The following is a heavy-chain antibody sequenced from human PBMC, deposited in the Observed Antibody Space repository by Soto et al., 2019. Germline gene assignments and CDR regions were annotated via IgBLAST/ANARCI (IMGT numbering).Heavy chain of an antibody. V-gene: IGHV4-4*07. CDR3: ARCPSGYSSSWYYFDY. CDR2: IYASGST. D-gene: IGHD6-13*01. CDR1: GGSIISYF. Sequence: NPSETLSLTCTVSGGSIISYFCIFIRHPSLKGLEWIVRIYASGSTNYNPSLKSRVTMSVDTSKNQFSLKLSSVTAADTAVYYCARCPSGYSSSWYYFDYWGQGALVTVSS. J-gene: IGHJ4*02.